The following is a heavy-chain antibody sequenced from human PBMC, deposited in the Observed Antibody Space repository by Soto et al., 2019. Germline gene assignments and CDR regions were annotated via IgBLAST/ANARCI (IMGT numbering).Heavy chain of an antibody. CDR1: GGSISSYY. CDR2: IYYSGST. D-gene: IGHD2-8*02. V-gene: IGHV4-59*12. J-gene: IGHJ4*02. CDR3: GRDPYDTGASDHY. Sequence: SETLSLTCTVSGGSISSYYWSWIRQPPGKGLEWIGYIYYSGSTNYNPSLKSRVTISVDTSKNQFSLKLSSVTAADTAVYYCGRDPYDTGASDHYWGRGTLVTVSS.